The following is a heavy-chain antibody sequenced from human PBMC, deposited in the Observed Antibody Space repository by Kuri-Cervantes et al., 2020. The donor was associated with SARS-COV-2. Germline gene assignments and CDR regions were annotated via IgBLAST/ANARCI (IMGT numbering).Heavy chain of an antibody. CDR3: ARGGTGIFTWFDP. J-gene: IGHJ5*02. CDR2: INPNSGGI. V-gene: IGHV1-2*02. CDR1: GYTFTGYY. Sequence: ASVKVSCKASGYTFTGYYMHWVRQAPGQGLEWMGWINPNSGGINYAQKFQGRVTMTRDTSISTAYMELSRLRSDDTAVYYCARGGTGIFTWFDPWGQGTLVTVSS.